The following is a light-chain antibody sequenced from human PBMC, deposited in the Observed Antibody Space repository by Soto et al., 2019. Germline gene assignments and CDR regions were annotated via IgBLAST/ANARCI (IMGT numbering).Light chain of an antibody. CDR1: SSDVGGYNR. J-gene: IGLJ1*01. CDR3: NSYTGSSTYV. Sequence: QSALTQPPSVSGSPGQSVAISCTGTSSDVGGYNRVSWYQQPPGAAPKLMIYEVSNRPSGVPDRFSGSKSGNTASLTISGLQAEDEADYYCNSYTGSSTYVFGTGTKVTVL. CDR2: EVS. V-gene: IGLV2-18*02.